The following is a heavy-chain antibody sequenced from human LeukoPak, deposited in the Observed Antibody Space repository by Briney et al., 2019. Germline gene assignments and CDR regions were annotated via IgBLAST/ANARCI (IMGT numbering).Heavy chain of an antibody. CDR1: GXTFSSHS. V-gene: IGHV3-21*01. CDR2: ISSSSSYI. CDR3: ARGIAAAGTWFDP. Sequence: GGSLRLSCAASGXTFSSHSMNWVRQAPGKGLEWVSSISSSSSYIYYADSVKGRFTISRGNAKNSLYLQMNSLRAEDTAVYYCARGIAAAGTWFDPWGQGTLVTVSS. D-gene: IGHD6-13*01. J-gene: IGHJ5*02.